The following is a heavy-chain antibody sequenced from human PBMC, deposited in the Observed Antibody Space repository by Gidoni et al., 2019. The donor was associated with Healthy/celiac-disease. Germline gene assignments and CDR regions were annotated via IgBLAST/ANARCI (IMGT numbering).Heavy chain of an antibody. CDR1: GFTFDDYA. J-gene: IGHJ3*02. CDR2: ISWNSGSI. V-gene: IGHV3-9*01. Sequence: EVQLVESGGGLVQPGRSLSLSCASSGFTFDDYAMHWVRQAPGKGLEWVSGISWNSGSIGYADSVKGRFTISRDNAKNSLYLQMNSLRAEDTALYYCAKVIIQLWLLSAFDIWGQGTMVTVSS. CDR3: AKVIIQLWLLSAFDI. D-gene: IGHD5-18*01.